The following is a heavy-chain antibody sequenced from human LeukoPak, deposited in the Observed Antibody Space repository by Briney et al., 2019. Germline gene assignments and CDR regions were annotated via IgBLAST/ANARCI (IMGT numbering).Heavy chain of an antibody. CDR1: GFIFSSCW. Sequence: GGSLRLSCAASGFIFSSCWMSWVRQSPGKGLEWVANIKPDGSEKYYVDSVKGRFTISRDNAKNALYLEMNSLRVGDTAVYYCARERMYSGSGSTYSYYDYWGQGTLVTVSS. D-gene: IGHD3-10*01. CDR3: ARERMYSGSGSTYSYYDY. V-gene: IGHV3-7*01. CDR2: IKPDGSEK. J-gene: IGHJ4*02.